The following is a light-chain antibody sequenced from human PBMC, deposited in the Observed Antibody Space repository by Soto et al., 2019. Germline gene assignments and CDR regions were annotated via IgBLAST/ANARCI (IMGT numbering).Light chain of an antibody. Sequence: QAVVTQPPSASGTPGQRVTISCSGSNSNIGRNYVYWYQQLPGTAPKLLIYRDSRRPSGVPDRFSGSKSGTSASLAISGLRSEDEADYYCAAWDDSLSGVVFGGGTKLTVL. V-gene: IGLV1-47*01. CDR3: AAWDDSLSGVV. J-gene: IGLJ2*01. CDR2: RDS. CDR1: NSNIGRNY.